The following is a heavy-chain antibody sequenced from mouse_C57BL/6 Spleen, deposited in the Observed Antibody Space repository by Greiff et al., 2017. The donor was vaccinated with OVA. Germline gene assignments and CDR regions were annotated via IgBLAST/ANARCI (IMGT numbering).Heavy chain of an antibody. V-gene: IGHV3-6*01. CDR3: AREGEYYGSSPAWFAY. J-gene: IGHJ3*01. Sequence: DVQLVESGPGLVKPSQSLSLTCSVTGYSITSGYYWNWIRQFPGNKLEWMGYISYDGSNNYNPSLKNRISITRDTSKNQFFLKLNSVTTEDTATYYCAREGEYYGSSPAWFAYWGQGTLVTVSA. D-gene: IGHD1-1*01. CDR1: GYSITSGYY. CDR2: ISYDGSN.